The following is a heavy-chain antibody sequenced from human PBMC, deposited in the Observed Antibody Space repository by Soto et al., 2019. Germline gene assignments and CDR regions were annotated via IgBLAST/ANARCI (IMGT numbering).Heavy chain of an antibody. CDR3: EREFVVDTAMVLLAVAGEGYYYYGMDV. J-gene: IGHJ6*02. V-gene: IGHV1-24*01. Sequence: ASVKVSCKVSGYTLTELSMRWVRQAPGKGLEWMGGFDAEDGETIYAQKFQGRVTITGDTSTDTAYMELSSLRSEDTAVYYCEREFVVDTAMVLLAVAGEGYYYYGMDVWGQGTTVTVSS. CDR2: FDAEDGET. D-gene: IGHD5-18*01. CDR1: GYTLTELS.